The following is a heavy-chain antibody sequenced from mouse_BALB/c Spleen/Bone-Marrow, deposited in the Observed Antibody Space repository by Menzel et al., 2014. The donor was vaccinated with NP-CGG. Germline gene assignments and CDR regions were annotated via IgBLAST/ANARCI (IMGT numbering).Heavy chain of an antibody. V-gene: IGHV1-18*01. CDR3: ARSGLYYGNYLYAMDF. CDR1: GYSFTGYT. CDR2: INPYNGGT. J-gene: IGHJ4*01. D-gene: IGHD2-1*01. Sequence: VQLQQSGPELVKPGASVKISCKASGYSFTGYTMNWVKQSHGKNLEWIGLINPYNGGTSYNQKFKGRAALTVDKSSSTAYMELLSLTSEDSAVYYCARSGLYYGNYLYAMDFWGQGTSVTVSS.